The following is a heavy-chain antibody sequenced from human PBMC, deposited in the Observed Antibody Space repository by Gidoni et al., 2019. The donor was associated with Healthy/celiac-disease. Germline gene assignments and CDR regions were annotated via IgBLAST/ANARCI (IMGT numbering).Heavy chain of an antibody. CDR3: ARAITMVRVAHYGMDV. CDR2: MNPNSGNT. J-gene: IGHJ6*02. V-gene: IGHV1-8*03. Sequence: QVQLAQSGAEGKKPGAAVKVSCKASGYNFTSYDIIWVRQATGQGLEWMGWMNPNSGNTGYAQKFQGRVTITRNTSISTAYMELSSLRSEDTAVYYCARAITMVRVAHYGMDVWGQGTTVTVSS. D-gene: IGHD3-10*01. CDR1: GYNFTSYD.